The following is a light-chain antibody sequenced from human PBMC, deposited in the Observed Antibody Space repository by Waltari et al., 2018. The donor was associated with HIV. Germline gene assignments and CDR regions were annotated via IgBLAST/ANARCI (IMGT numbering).Light chain of an antibody. V-gene: IGKV1-39*01. J-gene: IGKJ3*01. CDR1: QNIGKD. CDR3: QQTYHTTFT. CDR2: AAS. Sequence: DIQMTQSPSSLSASVGDRITIPCRTSQNIGKDLNWYQQKPGKAPKVLIFAASSLHSGVPSRFSGSGSGTDFTLTISSLQPEDFATYYCQQTYHTTFTFGPGTKVDFK.